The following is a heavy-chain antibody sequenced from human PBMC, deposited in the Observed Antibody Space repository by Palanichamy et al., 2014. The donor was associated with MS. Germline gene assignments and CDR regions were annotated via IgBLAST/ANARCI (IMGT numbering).Heavy chain of an antibody. CDR2: IDWDDDK. J-gene: IGHJ4*02. CDR3: TCDRGPLDH. D-gene: IGHD2-15*01. Sequence: QVTLKESGPALVKPTQTLTLTCTFSGFSLSTSGMRVSWIRQPPGKALEWLARIDWDDDKFYSASLKTRLTISKDTSKNQVVLTMTNMDPVDTATYYCTCDRGPLDHWGQGTLVTVSS. V-gene: IGHV2-70*04. CDR1: GFSLSTSGMR.